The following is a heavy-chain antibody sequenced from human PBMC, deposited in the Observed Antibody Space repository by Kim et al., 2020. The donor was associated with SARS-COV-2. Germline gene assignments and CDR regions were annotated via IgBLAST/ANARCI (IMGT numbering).Heavy chain of an antibody. CDR1: GYTFTSYD. V-gene: IGHV1-8*01. J-gene: IGHJ3*02. CDR2: MNPNSGNT. Sequence: ASVKVSCKASGYTFTSYDINWVRQATGQGLEWMGWMNPNSGNTGYAQKFQGRVTMTRNTSISTAYMELSSLRSEDTAVYYCAIHGTGNWNDDLDAFDIWGQGTMVTVSS. D-gene: IGHD1-20*01. CDR3: AIHGTGNWNDDLDAFDI.